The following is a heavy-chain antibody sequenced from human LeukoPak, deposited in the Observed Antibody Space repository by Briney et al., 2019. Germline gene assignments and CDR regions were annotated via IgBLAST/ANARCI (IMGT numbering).Heavy chain of an antibody. D-gene: IGHD6-6*01. J-gene: IGHJ4*02. Sequence: PSETLSLTCTVSGGYISKYYWSWIRQPPGKGLEWIAFIYYSGSTTYNPSLKSRVTISVDTSKNQCSLKLSSVTAADTAVYDCARRMYGSSLDYWGQETLVTVSS. CDR2: IYYSGST. CDR1: GGYISKYY. CDR3: ARRMYGSSLDY. V-gene: IGHV4-59*08.